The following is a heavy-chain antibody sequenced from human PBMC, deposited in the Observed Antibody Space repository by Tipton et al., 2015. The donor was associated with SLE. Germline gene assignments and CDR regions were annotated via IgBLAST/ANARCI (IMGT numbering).Heavy chain of an antibody. V-gene: IGHV4-34*01. CDR3: ARQGGVGAIDY. CDR2: INESGST. D-gene: IGHD1-26*01. J-gene: IGHJ4*02. CDR1: GGSFSGYY. Sequence: TLSLTCAVYGGSFSGYYWTWIRQPPGKGLEWIGEINESGSTNYNPSLKSRVTISVDTSKNQFSLKLNSVTAADTAVYYCARQGGVGAIDYWGQGTLVTVAS.